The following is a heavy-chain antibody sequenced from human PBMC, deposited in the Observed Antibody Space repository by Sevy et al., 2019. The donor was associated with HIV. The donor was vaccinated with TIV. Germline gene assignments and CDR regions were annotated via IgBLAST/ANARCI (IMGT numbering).Heavy chain of an antibody. CDR3: ARGEYSYGYAYYYGMDV. CDR1: GFTFSDYY. Sequence: GGSLRLSCAASGFTFSDYYMSWIRQAPGKGLEWISYISSSGSTIYYADSVKGRFTSSRDNAKNSLYLQMNSLRAEDTAVYYCARGEYSYGYAYYYGMDVWGQGTTVTVSS. D-gene: IGHD5-18*01. J-gene: IGHJ6*02. CDR2: ISSSGSTI. V-gene: IGHV3-11*01.